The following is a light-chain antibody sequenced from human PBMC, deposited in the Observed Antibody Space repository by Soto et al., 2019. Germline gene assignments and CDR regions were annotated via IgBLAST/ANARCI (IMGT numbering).Light chain of an antibody. Sequence: EIVLTQSPGTLSLSPGERATLSCRASQRGTNNYLAWYQQKPGQAPRLLIYGASSRATGIPDRFSGSGSGTDFTLTISRLEPEAFAVYYCQQYGTSPWTFGQGTKVEIK. V-gene: IGKV3-20*01. CDR2: GAS. CDR1: QRGTNNY. J-gene: IGKJ1*01. CDR3: QQYGTSPWT.